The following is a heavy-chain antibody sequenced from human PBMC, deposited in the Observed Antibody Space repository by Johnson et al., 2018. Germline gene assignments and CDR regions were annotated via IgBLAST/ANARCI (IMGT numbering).Heavy chain of an antibody. D-gene: IGHD3-10*01. CDR2: TRANSNSYTT. CDR3: VSASGITYPYFQH. J-gene: IGHJ1*01. Sequence: QLVASGGGLVQPGGSLRLSCAASGFTFSDHYMVWVRQAPRKGLEWVGRTRANSNSYTTAYASSAKGRFIISRDYSKISLYLQMNSLKTEDTAVYYCVSASGITYPYFQHWGQGTLVTVS. V-gene: IGHV3-72*01. CDR1: GFTFSDHY.